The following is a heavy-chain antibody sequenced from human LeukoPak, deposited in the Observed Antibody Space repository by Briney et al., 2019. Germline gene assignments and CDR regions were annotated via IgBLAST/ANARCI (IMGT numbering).Heavy chain of an antibody. Sequence: ASVKVSCKASGYTFTCYYMHWVRQAPGQGREWRGWINPNSGGTNYAQKFQGRVTMTRDTSISTAYMELSRLRSDDTAVYYCARGVEYSSSNPYYFDYWGQGTLVTVSS. CDR2: INPNSGGT. D-gene: IGHD6-13*01. CDR1: GYTFTCYY. CDR3: ARGVEYSSSNPYYFDY. J-gene: IGHJ4*02. V-gene: IGHV1-2*02.